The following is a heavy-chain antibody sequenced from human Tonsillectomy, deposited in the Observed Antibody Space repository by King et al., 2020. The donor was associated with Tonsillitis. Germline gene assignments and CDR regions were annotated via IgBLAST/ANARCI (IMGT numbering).Heavy chain of an antibody. CDR2: ISYDGRNT. CDR1: GFTFSSYA. CDR3: ARVPEGCSTKCSAVY. J-gene: IGHJ4*02. V-gene: IGHV3-30*04. D-gene: IGHD2-2*01. Sequence: VQLVESGGGVVQPGRSLRLSCAASGFTFSSYAMHWVRQAPGKGLEWVAVISYDGRNTYYADSVKGRFTISRDNSKNTLYLQMNSLRAEDTAVYYCARVPEGCSTKCSAVYWGQGTLVTVSS.